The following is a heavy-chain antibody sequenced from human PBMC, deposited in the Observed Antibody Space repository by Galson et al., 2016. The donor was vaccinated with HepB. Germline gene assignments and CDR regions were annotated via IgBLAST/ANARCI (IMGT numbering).Heavy chain of an antibody. V-gene: IGHV4-30-2*04. J-gene: IGHJ1*01. CDR3: ARGGGSCGNSSCQCFQL. D-gene: IGHD2-2*01. Sequence: YNSSLKSRVTISLDTSKNHFSLRLTSVTAADTAVYYCARGGGSCGNSSCQCFQLWGQGTLITVSS.